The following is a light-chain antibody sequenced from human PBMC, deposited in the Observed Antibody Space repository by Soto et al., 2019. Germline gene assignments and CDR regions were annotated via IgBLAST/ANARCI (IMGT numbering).Light chain of an antibody. Sequence: DIQMTQSPSSVSASVGDRVTITCRASQGISSWLGWYQQKPGKAPKLLIYAASSLQSGLPSRFSGSGSGTDFTLHISTMQPEDFATYHCQQANSFPFTFGGGPKVEIK. CDR3: QQANSFPFT. J-gene: IGKJ4*01. CDR2: AAS. V-gene: IGKV1D-12*01. CDR1: QGISSW.